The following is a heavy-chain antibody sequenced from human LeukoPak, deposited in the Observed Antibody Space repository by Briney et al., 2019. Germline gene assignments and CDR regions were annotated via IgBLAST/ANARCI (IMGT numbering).Heavy chain of an antibody. D-gene: IGHD2-21*02. Sequence: AASVKVSCKASGYTFTNYHINWVRQASGQGLEWMTWINPDTGDKGYARKFQDRVTITTDTSISTAYMELSSLSSEATAVYFCARTTSMTASGYDYWGQGTLVTVSS. CDR3: ARTTSMTASGYDY. J-gene: IGHJ4*02. CDR1: GYTFTNYH. CDR2: INPDTGDK. V-gene: IGHV1-8*03.